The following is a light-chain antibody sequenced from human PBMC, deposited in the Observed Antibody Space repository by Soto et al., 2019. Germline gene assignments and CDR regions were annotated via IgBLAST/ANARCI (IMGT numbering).Light chain of an antibody. CDR1: QSINSN. V-gene: IGKV3-15*01. Sequence: EIVMTQSPATLSVSPGERATLSCRASQSINSNLAWYQQKPGQPPRLLIYGPSTRATGIPARFSGSGSGTEFTLTISSLQSEDFAVYYCQQRGNWPSFGGGTKVDIK. CDR2: GPS. CDR3: QQRGNWPS. J-gene: IGKJ4*01.